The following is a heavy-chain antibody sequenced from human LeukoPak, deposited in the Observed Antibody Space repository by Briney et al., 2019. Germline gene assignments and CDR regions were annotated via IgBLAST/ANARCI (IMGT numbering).Heavy chain of an antibody. CDR2: IIPILGIP. J-gene: IGHJ4*02. CDR1: GGTFSSYA. D-gene: IGHD3-22*01. Sequence: PEASVKVSCKASGGTFSSYAISWVRQAPGQGLEWMGRIIPILGIPNYAQKFQGRVTITADKSTSTAYMHLSSLRSEDTAVYYCARDRRYYHDTGGQFDFWGQGTLVTVSS. CDR3: ARDRRYYHDTGGQFDF. V-gene: IGHV1-69*04.